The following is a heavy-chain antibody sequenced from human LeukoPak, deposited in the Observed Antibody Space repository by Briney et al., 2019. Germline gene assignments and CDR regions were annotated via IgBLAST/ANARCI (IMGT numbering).Heavy chain of an antibody. CDR1: GFIFRDYV. CDR3: AKDRYDYGDYAFDS. Sequence: PGGSLRLSCTASGFIFRDYVMSWVRQAPGKGPEWVAAIWRTGDWTHYVDSVKGRFTISRDNSKNTLYLQMNRLRVADTAIYYCAKDRYDYGDYAFDSWGQGTLVTVSS. V-gene: IGHV3-23*05. CDR2: IWRTGDWT. D-gene: IGHD4-17*01. J-gene: IGHJ4*02.